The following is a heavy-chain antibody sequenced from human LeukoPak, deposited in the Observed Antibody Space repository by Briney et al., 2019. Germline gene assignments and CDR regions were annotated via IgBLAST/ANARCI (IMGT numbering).Heavy chain of an antibody. J-gene: IGHJ6*02. CDR1: VFTFISYS. D-gene: IGHD4-17*01. V-gene: IGHV3-23*01. CDR2: ISGSGGST. CDR3: AKPDDYGDYVLYYGMDV. Sequence: GGSLRLSCAASVFTFISYSMSWVRQAPWKGLEWVSAISGSGGSTYYADSVKGRFTISRDNSKNTLYLQMNSLRAEDTAVYYCAKPDDYGDYVLYYGMDVWGQGTTVTVSS.